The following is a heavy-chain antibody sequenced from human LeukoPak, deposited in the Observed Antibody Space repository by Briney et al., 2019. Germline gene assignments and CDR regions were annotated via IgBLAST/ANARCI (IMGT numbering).Heavy chain of an antibody. CDR1: GGSFSGYY. V-gene: IGHV4-4*08. CDR3: ARDVTTVTYEGFVGWFDP. Sequence: KPSETLSLTCAVYGGSFSGYYWSWIRQPPGKGLEWIGYIYTSGSTNYNPSLKSRVTMSVDTSKNQFSLKLSSVTAADTAVYYCARDVTTVTYEGFVGWFDPWGQGTLVTVSS. D-gene: IGHD4-17*01. CDR2: IYTSGST. J-gene: IGHJ5*02.